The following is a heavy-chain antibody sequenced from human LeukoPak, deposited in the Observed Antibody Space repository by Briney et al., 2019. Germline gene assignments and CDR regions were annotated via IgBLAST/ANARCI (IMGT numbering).Heavy chain of an antibody. D-gene: IGHD2-2*01. V-gene: IGHV1-2*06. CDR1: GYTFTDYY. Sequence: ASVKVSCKASGYTFTDYYIHWVRQAPGQGLEWMGRINPNNGGTNYAQKFQGRVTMTRDTSISTAYMELSRLRSDDTAVFYCARDSWGGDIVVVPAAIHDPWGQGTLVTVSS. CDR2: INPNNGGT. J-gene: IGHJ5*02. CDR3: ARDSWGGDIVVVPAAIHDP.